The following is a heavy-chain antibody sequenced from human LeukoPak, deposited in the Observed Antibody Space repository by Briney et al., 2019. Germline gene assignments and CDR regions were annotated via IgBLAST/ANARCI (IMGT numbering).Heavy chain of an antibody. V-gene: IGHV3-7*05. CDR3: VRTYFYVGSGYSRHFDF. D-gene: IGHD3-22*01. CDR2: IKQDGSEK. CDR1: GFNFYNHW. Sequence: GGSLRLSCAASGFNFYNHWMNWVRQAPGKGLQWVANIKQDGSEKYYVDSVKGRFTISRDNAKRSLYLQINSLRAEDTAVYYCVRTYFYVGSGYSRHFDFWGQGTLVTVSS. J-gene: IGHJ4*02.